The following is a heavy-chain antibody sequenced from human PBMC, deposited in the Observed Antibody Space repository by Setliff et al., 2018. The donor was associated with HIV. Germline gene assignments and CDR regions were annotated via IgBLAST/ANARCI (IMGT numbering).Heavy chain of an antibody. D-gene: IGHD6-13*01. CDR1: GGSVGSGSYY. CDR2: IYHSGST. Sequence: PSETLSLTCTVSGGSVGSGSYYWSWIRQSPGKGLEWIGYIYHSGSTYDSPSLKSRVTISVDTSKNQFSLKLSSVTAADTAIYYCARTYSSNWYIDYWGQGTLVTVSS. CDR3: ARTYSSNWYIDY. J-gene: IGHJ4*02. V-gene: IGHV4-61*01.